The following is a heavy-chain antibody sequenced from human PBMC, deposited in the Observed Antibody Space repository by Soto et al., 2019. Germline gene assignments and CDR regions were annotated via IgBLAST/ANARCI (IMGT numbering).Heavy chain of an antibody. CDR1: GGSISSGGYY. CDR3: ARERAMGSFA. D-gene: IGHD3-16*01. J-gene: IGHJ5*02. Sequence: SETLSLTCTVSGGSISSGGYYWSWIRQHPGKGLEWIGYIYYSGSTYYNPSLKSRVTISVDTSKNQFSLKLSSVTAADTAVYYCARERAMGSFAWGQGTLVTVSS. CDR2: IYYSGST. V-gene: IGHV4-31*03.